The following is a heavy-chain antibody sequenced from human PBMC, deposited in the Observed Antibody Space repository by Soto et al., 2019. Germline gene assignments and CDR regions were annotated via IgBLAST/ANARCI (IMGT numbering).Heavy chain of an antibody. J-gene: IGHJ6*02. Sequence: GGSLRLSCAASGFTFSSYSMNWVRQAPGKGLEWVSSISSSSSYIYYADSVKGRFTISRDNAKNSLYLQMNSLRAEDTAVYYCAREGRKRGTRYGMDVWGQGTTVTVSS. D-gene: IGHD2-2*01. V-gene: IGHV3-21*01. CDR1: GFTFSSYS. CDR2: ISSSSSYI. CDR3: AREGRKRGTRYGMDV.